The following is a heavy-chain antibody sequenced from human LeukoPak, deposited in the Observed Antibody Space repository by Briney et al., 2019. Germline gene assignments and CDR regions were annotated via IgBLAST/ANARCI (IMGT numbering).Heavy chain of an antibody. J-gene: IGHJ4*02. D-gene: IGHD6-6*01. CDR1: GFTFSSYV. V-gene: IGHV3-23*01. CDR2: ISGSGGST. Sequence: SGGSLRLSCAASGFTFSSYVMSWVRQAPGKGLEWVSAISGSGGSTYYADSVKGRFTISRDNSRNTLYLQMNSLRAEDTAVYYCAKGSAKQSWVAARAPYYFGYWGQGTLVTVSS. CDR3: AKGSAKQSWVAARAPYYFGY.